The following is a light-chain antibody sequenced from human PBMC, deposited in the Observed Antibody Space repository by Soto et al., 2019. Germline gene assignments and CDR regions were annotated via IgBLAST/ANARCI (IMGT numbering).Light chain of an antibody. J-gene: IGKJ4*01. CDR1: QSVTSA. V-gene: IGKV3-11*01. Sequence: EIVLTQSPATLSLSPGDRATLSCRASQSVTSALAWFQLKPGQAPRLLIYDVSRRATGIPARFSGSGSGTDFTLTINSLEPEDFAVYYCQQRTTWPTFGGGTKVEIK. CDR2: DVS. CDR3: QQRTTWPT.